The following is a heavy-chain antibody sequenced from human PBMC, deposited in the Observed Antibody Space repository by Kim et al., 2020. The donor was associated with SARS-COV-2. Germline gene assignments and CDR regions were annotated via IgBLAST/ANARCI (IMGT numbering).Heavy chain of an antibody. CDR2: IYHSGST. D-gene: IGHD3-3*01. V-gene: IGHV4-4*02. CDR1: GGSISSSNW. J-gene: IGHJ3*02. CDR3: ARDRADTIFGVVIQKRTFDI. Sequence: SETLSLTCAVSGGSISSSNWWSWVRQPPGKGLEWIGEIYHSGSTNYNPSLKSRVTISVDKSKNQFSLKLSSVTAADTAVYYCARDRADTIFGVVIQKRTFDIWGQGTMVTVSS.